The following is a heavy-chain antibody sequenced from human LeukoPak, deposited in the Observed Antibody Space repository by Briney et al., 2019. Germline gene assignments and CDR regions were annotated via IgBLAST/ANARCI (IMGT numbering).Heavy chain of an antibody. V-gene: IGHV3-23*01. D-gene: IGHD2-8*01. CDR3: ARFPEGLRYYHYGMDV. Sequence: GGSLRLSCAASGFTFSSYAMSWVRQAPGKGLEWVSAISGSGGSTYYAVSVKGRFTISRDNSKNTLYLQMNSLRAEDTAVYYCARFPEGLRYYHYGMDVWGQGTTVTVSS. CDR1: GFTFSSYA. J-gene: IGHJ6*02. CDR2: ISGSGGST.